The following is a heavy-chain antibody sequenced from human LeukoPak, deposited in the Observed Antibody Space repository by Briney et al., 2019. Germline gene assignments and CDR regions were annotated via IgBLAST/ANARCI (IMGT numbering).Heavy chain of an antibody. V-gene: IGHV1-8*03. CDR1: GYSFASYG. CDR2: ISAYSGNT. D-gene: IGHD3-22*01. Sequence: ASVKVSCKASGYSFASYGITWVRQAPGQGLEWMGWISAYSGNTGYAQRFQGRVTITRNTSISTAYMELSSLRSEDTAVYYCARVNGYYYDSSGYYLLDYWGQGTLVTVSS. J-gene: IGHJ4*02. CDR3: ARVNGYYYDSSGYYLLDY.